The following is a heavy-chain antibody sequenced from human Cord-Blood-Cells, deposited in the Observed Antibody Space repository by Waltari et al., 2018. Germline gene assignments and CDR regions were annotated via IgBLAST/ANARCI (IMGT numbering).Heavy chain of an antibody. CDR3: ARRVVVLMVYAIGSEYYFDY. J-gene: IGHJ4*02. CDR1: GGSISSSSYY. V-gene: IGHV4-39*01. Sequence: QLQLQESGPGLVKPSETLSLTCTVSGGSISSSSYYWGWIRQPPGKGLEWIGSIYYSGRTYYNPSLKSRVTISVDTSKNQFSLKLSSVTAADTAVYYCARRVVVLMVYAIGSEYYFDYWGQGTLVTVSS. D-gene: IGHD2-8*01. CDR2: IYYSGRT.